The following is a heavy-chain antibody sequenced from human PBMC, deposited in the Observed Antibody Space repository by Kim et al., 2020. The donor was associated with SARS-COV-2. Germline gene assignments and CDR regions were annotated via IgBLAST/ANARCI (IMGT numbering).Heavy chain of an antibody. J-gene: IGHJ4*02. V-gene: IGHV5-51*01. D-gene: IGHD2-15*01. Sequence: GESLKISCKGSGYSFTNYWIDWVRQMPGKGLEWMGIIYPGDSDTRYSPSFQGQVTISADKSISTTYLQWSSLKASDTAMYYCARRHCSGGTCQYHFDYWGQGTLVTVSS. CDR2: IYPGDSDT. CDR3: ARRHCSGGTCQYHFDY. CDR1: GYSFTNYW.